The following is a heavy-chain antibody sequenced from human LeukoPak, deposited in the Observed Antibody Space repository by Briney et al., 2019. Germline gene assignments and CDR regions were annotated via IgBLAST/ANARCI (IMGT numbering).Heavy chain of an antibody. J-gene: IGHJ4*02. V-gene: IGHV4-4*02. D-gene: IGHD6-19*01. CDR3: AGLEGRYSTDWFYFFDY. CDR1: GGSISSLNL. Sequence: SGTLSLTCIVSGGSISSLNLWSWLRQPPGKGLEWIGETYLGGTTNFNPSLKSRVTILIDKSKNQLSLQLTSVTAADTAVYYCAGLEGRYSTDWFYFFDYWGQGALVTVSS. CDR2: TYLGGTT.